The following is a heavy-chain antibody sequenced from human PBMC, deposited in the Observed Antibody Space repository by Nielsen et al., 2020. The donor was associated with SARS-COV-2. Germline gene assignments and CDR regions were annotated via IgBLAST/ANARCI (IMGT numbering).Heavy chain of an antibody. J-gene: IGHJ6*02. Sequence: VRQMPGKGLEWVAVISYDGSNKYYADSVKGRFTISRDNSKNTLYLQMNSLRAEDTAVYYCASLRGDYDYYYYGMDVWGQGTTVTVSS. V-gene: IGHV3-30-3*01. CDR3: ASLRGDYDYYYYGMDV. CDR2: ISYDGSNK. D-gene: IGHD4-17*01.